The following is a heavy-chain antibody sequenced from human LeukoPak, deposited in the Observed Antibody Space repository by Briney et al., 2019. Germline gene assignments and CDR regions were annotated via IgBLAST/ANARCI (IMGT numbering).Heavy chain of an antibody. D-gene: IGHD3-22*01. Sequence: HPGGSLRLSCAASGFTFSSYAMHWVRQAPGKGLEYVPAISSNGGSTYYANSVKGRFTISRDNSKNTLYLQMGSLRAEDMAVYYCARGRRAYYDSSGYYYYFDYWGQGTLVTVSS. J-gene: IGHJ4*02. CDR2: ISSNGGST. V-gene: IGHV3-64*01. CDR3: ARGRRAYYDSSGYYYYFDY. CDR1: GFTFSSYA.